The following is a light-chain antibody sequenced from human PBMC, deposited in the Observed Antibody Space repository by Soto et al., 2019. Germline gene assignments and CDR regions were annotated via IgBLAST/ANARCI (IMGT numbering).Light chain of an antibody. V-gene: IGLV2-14*03. J-gene: IGLJ2*01. CDR3: SSFATTDTPMV. Sequence: QSALTQPASVSGSPGQSSTISCTGTSSDVGGYSHVSWYQQHPGEAPKLMIYDDSSRPSGVSNRVSGSKAADTASLTISGLQAEDEADYYGSSFATTDTPMVFGGGTKLTVL. CDR1: SSDVGGYSH. CDR2: DDS.